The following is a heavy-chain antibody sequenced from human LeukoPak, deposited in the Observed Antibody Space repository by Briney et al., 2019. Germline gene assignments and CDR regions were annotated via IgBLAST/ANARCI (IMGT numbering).Heavy chain of an antibody. CDR2: INTSGST. D-gene: IGHD1-14*01. J-gene: IGHJ6*03. V-gene: IGHV4-4*07. CDR1: GGSNSSYG. Sequence: SETLSLTCIVSGGSNSSYGWSWVRQPAGKGLEWIGRINTSGSTNYNPSLKSRVSMSVDTSKNQFSLKLSSVTAADTAVYYCARVRKGYYYYMDVWGKGTTVTVSS. CDR3: ARVRKGYYYYMDV.